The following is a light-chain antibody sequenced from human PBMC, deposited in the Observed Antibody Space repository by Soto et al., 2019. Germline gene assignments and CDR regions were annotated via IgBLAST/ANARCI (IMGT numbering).Light chain of an antibody. CDR1: SSNIGSNY. CDR2: RNN. CDR3: AAWDDSLSAL. J-gene: IGLJ3*02. V-gene: IGLV1-47*01. Sequence: QLVLTQPPSASGTPGQRVTVSCSGSSSNIGSNYVYWYQQLPGTAPKLLIYRNNQRPSGVPERFSGSKSGTSASLAISELRSEDEADYYCAAWDDSLSALFGGGTKVTVL.